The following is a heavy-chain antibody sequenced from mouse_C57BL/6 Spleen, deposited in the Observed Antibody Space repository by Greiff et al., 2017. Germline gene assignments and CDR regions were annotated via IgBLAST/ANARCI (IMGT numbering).Heavy chain of an antibody. CDR2: IYPGNSDT. D-gene: IGHD2-1*01. Sequence: VQLQQSGTVLARPGASVKMSCKTSGYTFTSYWMHWVKQRPGQGLAWIGAIYPGNSDTSYNQKFKGKAKLTAVTSASTAYMELSSLTNEDSAVYYCTLGGLLPFAYWGQGTLVTVSA. CDR3: TLGGLLPFAY. V-gene: IGHV1-5*01. J-gene: IGHJ3*01. CDR1: GYTFTSYW.